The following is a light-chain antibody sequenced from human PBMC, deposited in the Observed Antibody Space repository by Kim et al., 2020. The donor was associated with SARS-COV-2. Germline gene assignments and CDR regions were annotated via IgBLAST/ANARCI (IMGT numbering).Light chain of an antibody. CDR3: CSYAGSSTV. Sequence: QSALTQPASASGSPGQSITISCTGTSSDVGSYNLVSWYQQHPGKAPKLMIYEGSKRPSGVSNRFSGSKSGNTASLTISGLQAEDEADYYCCSYAGSSTVFGGGTQLTVL. V-gene: IGLV2-23*01. CDR2: EGS. J-gene: IGLJ3*02. CDR1: SSDVGSYNL.